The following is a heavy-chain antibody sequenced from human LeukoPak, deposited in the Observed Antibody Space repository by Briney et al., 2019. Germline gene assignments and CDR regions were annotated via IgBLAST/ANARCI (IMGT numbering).Heavy chain of an antibody. V-gene: IGHV3-7*05. J-gene: IGHJ4*02. Sequence: GGSLRLSCAASGFTFSSHWMSWVRQAPGKGLEWVANIKQDGSEKYYVDSVKGRFTISRDNAKNSLYLQMNSLRVEDTAVYYCARGISITMVQGVIDYWGQGTLVTVS. CDR2: IKQDGSEK. D-gene: IGHD3-10*01. CDR1: GFTFSSHW. CDR3: ARGISITMVQGVIDY.